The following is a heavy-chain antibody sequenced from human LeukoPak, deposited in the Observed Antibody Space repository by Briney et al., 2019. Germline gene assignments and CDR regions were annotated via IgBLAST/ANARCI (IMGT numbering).Heavy chain of an antibody. V-gene: IGHV3-74*01. CDR1: GFTFSSYW. D-gene: IGHD3-9*01. Sequence: GGSLRLSCAASGFTFSSYWMHWVRHAPGKGLVWVSRINTDGSSTSYADSVKGRFTISRDNAKNTLYLQMNSLRAEDTAVYYCARELFVLRYFDWLPDFDYWGQGTLVTVSS. J-gene: IGHJ4*02. CDR3: ARELFVLRYFDWLPDFDY. CDR2: INTDGSST.